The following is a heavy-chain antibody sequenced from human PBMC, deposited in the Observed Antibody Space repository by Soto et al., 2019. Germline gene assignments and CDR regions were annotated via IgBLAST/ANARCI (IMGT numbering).Heavy chain of an antibody. D-gene: IGHD3-22*01. J-gene: IGHJ4*02. V-gene: IGHV1-2*02. CDR2: INPDSGAT. CDR1: GYSFTGYY. Sequence: ASVKVSCKASGYSFTGYYIHWVRQAPGQGLEWMGWINPDSGATNYAQNFQGRVTLTRDTSISTAYMELSRLRSDDTAVYYCARGGDYYDSSGYLDYWGQGTLVTVSS. CDR3: ARGGDYYDSSGYLDY.